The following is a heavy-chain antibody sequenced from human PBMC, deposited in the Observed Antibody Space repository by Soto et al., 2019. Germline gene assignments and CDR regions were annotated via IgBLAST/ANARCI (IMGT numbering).Heavy chain of an antibody. CDR2: ISYDGSNK. D-gene: IGHD1-1*01. CDR3: AKVGPRATTRDYFDY. Sequence: GGSVQLSCAASGFTFISYGMHWVRQAPGKGLEWVAVISYDGSNKYYADSVKGRFTISRDNSKNTLFLQMNSLRPEDTAVYYCAKVGPRATTRDYFDYWGQGNLVTVSS. CDR1: GFTFISYG. J-gene: IGHJ4*02. V-gene: IGHV3-30*18.